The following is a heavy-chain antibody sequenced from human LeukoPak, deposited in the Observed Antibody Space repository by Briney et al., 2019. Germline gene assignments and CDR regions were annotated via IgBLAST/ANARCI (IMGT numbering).Heavy chain of an antibody. Sequence: GRSLRLSCAASGFTFDDYAMHWVRQAPGKGLEWVSGISWNSGSIGYADSVKGRFTISRDNAKNSLYLQMTSLRAEDTAVYYCAPTTVVNGYYFDYWGQGTLVTVSS. D-gene: IGHD4-23*01. CDR2: ISWNSGSI. CDR3: APTTVVNGYYFDY. V-gene: IGHV3-9*01. J-gene: IGHJ4*02. CDR1: GFTFDDYA.